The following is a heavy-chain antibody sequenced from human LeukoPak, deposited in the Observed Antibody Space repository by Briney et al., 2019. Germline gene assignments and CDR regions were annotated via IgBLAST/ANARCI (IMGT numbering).Heavy chain of an antibody. CDR1: GYSISSGYY. D-gene: IGHD3-10*01. CDR2: IYHSGST. V-gene: IGHV4-38-2*01. Sequence: SETLSLTCAVSGYSISSGYYWGWIRPPPGKGLEWIGSIYHSGSTYYNPSLKSRVTISVDTSKNQFSLKLSSVTAADTAVYYCVGSFRWYFDLWGRGTLVTVSS. CDR3: VGSFRWYFDL. J-gene: IGHJ2*01.